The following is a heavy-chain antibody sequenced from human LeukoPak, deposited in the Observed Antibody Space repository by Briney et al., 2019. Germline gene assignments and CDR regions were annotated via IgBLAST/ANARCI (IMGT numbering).Heavy chain of an antibody. D-gene: IGHD3-10*01. J-gene: IGHJ4*02. CDR1: GYTFTSYH. Sequence: ASAKVSCKASGYTFTSYHMHWVRQAPGQGLEWMGIINPSSGSTSYAQKFQGRVSLTRNTSTSTVHMELSSLRSEDTAVYYCVSGLWFGELEEDYWGQGTLVTVSS. CDR3: VSGLWFGELEEDY. CDR2: INPSSGST. V-gene: IGHV1-46*01.